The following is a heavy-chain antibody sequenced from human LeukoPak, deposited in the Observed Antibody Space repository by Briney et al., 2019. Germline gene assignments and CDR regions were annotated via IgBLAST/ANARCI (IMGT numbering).Heavy chain of an antibody. CDR3: AKGSRAYCTNTVCYYFDF. CDR1: GFTFSNYA. J-gene: IGHJ4*02. Sequence: GGSLRLSCAASGFTFSNYAMSWVRLAPGKGLEWVSAFSGGGESIYYADSVKGRFTISRDNSKNTLYLQMISLRAEDTAVYYCAKGSRAYCTNTVCYYFDFWGQGTLVTVSS. D-gene: IGHD2-8*01. CDR2: FSGGGESI. V-gene: IGHV3-23*01.